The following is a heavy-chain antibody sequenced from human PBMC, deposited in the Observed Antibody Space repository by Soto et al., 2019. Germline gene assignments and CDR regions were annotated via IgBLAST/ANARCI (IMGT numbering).Heavy chain of an antibody. V-gene: IGHV1-69*02. CDR1: GGTFSSYT. Sequence: QVQLVQSGAEVKKPGSSVKVSCKASGGTFSSYTISWVRQAPGQGLEWMGRIIPILGIANYAQKFQGRVTITADKSXSTAYMELXSXRSEDTAVYYCAMEYCSSTSCYRDYWGQGTLVTVSS. CDR3: AMEYCSSTSCYRDY. J-gene: IGHJ4*02. D-gene: IGHD2-2*02. CDR2: IIPILGIA.